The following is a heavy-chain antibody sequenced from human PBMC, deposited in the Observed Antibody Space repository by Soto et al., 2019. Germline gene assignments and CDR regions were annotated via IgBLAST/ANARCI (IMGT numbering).Heavy chain of an antibody. CDR1: GGSISSYY. V-gene: IGHV4-59*08. CDR3: ARRYYYGSGSSYFDY. J-gene: IGHJ4*02. CDR2: IYYSGST. Sequence: PSETLSLTCTVSGGSISSYYWSWIRQPPGKGLEWIGYIYYSGSTNYNPSLKSRVTISVDTSKNQFSLKLSSVTAADTAVYYCARRYYYGSGSSYFDYWGQGTLVTVSS. D-gene: IGHD3-10*01.